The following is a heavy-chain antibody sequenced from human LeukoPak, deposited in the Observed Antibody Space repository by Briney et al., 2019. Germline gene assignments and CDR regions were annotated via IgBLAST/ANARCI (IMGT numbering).Heavy chain of an antibody. J-gene: IGHJ3*02. CDR3: ARMTRFKFDWLLGGDAFDI. V-gene: IGHV5-51*01. D-gene: IGHD3-9*01. CDR1: GYSFTSYW. Sequence: LGESLKISCKGSGYSFTSYWIGWVRQMPGKGLEWMGIIYPGDSDTRYSPSFQGQVTISADKSISTAYLQWSSLKASDTAMYYCARMTRFKFDWLLGGDAFDIWGQGTMVTVSS. CDR2: IYPGDSDT.